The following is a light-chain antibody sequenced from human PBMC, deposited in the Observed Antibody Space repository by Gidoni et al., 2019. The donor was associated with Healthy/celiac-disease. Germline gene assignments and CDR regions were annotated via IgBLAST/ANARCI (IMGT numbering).Light chain of an antibody. V-gene: IGKV3-20*01. J-gene: IGKJ4*01. CDR3: QQYGSSPLT. Sequence: ERVLTQSPGTLSLSPGERATLSCRASQSVSSSYLAWYQQKPGQAPRLLIYGASSRATGIPDRFSGSGSGPDFTLTISRLAPEDFAVYYCQQYGSSPLTFGGGTKVEIK. CDR2: GAS. CDR1: QSVSSSY.